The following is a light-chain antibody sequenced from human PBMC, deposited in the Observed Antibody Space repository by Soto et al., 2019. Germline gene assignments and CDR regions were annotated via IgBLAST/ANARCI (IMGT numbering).Light chain of an antibody. Sequence: QSALTQPASVSGYPGQSITISCTGTSSDVGGYNFVSWYQQHPGKAPRLMILDVNNRPSGVSTRFSGSKSGNTASLTISGLQAEDEADYYCCSYSGSSTIVVFGGGTKLTVL. CDR1: SSDVGGYNF. V-gene: IGLV2-14*03. J-gene: IGLJ2*01. CDR3: CSYSGSSTIVV. CDR2: DVN.